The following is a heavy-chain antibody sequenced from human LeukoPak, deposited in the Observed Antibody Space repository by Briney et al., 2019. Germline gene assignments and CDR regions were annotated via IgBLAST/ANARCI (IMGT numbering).Heavy chain of an antibody. D-gene: IGHD6-19*01. V-gene: IGHV4-34*01. CDR3: ARGPKRSGWYPY. CDR1: GGSFSGYY. CDR2: INHSGST. J-gene: IGHJ4*02. Sequence: SETLSLTCAVYGGSFSGYYWSWIRQPPGKGLEWIGEINHSGSTNYNPSLKSRVTISVDTSKNQFSLKLSSVTAADTAVYYCARGPKRSGWYPYWGQGTLVTVSS.